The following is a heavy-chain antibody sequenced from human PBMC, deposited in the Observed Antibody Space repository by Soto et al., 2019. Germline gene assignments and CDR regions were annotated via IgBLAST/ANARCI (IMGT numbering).Heavy chain of an antibody. D-gene: IGHD2-2*01. Sequence: QVQLVESGGGLVKPGGSLRLSCAASGFTFSDYYMSWIRKAPGKGLEWVSYISSSGSTIYYADSVKGRFTISRDNAKNSLYVQMNSLRAEDTAAYYCAREGGCSSTSCPSGQYYMDVWGKGTTVTVSS. CDR2: ISSSGSTI. CDR1: GFTFSDYY. J-gene: IGHJ6*03. CDR3: AREGGCSSTSCPSGQYYMDV. V-gene: IGHV3-11*01.